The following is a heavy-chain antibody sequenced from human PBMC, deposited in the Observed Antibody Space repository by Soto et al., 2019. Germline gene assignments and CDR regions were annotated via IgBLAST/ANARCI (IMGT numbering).Heavy chain of an antibody. Sequence: GESLKISCTGSGYSFTTYWIGWVRQMPGKGLEWMGIIYPGDSDTRYSPSFQGQVTISVDKSISTAYLQWSGLKASDTAIYYCARTITIFGVTPGPWGQGTLVTVSS. J-gene: IGHJ5*02. CDR3: ARTITIFGVTPGP. CDR2: IYPGDSDT. CDR1: GYSFTTYW. V-gene: IGHV5-51*01. D-gene: IGHD3-3*01.